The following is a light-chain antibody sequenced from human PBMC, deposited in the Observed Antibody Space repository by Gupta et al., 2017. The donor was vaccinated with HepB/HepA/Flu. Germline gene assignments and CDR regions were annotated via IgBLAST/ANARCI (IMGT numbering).Light chain of an antibody. CDR1: QSVLYSSNNKNY. Sequence: DIVMTQPPHSLAVSLGERATINCKSSQSVLYSSNNKNYLAWYQQSPGQSPKLLIYWASTRDSGVPDRFRGSGSGTDFTLTISSLQAEDVAIYYCQQYYSSPLTFGGGTKVEIK. CDR2: WAS. J-gene: IGKJ4*01. CDR3: QQYYSSPLT. V-gene: IGKV4-1*01.